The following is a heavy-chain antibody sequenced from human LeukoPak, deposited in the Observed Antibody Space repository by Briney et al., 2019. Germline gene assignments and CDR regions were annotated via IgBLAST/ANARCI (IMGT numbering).Heavy chain of an antibody. J-gene: IGHJ4*02. CDR2: INAGNGNT. D-gene: IGHD3-9*01. CDR3: ARGPTLLRYFDWLGY. Sequence: ASVKVSCKASGYTFTSYAMHWVRQAPGQRLEWMGWINAGNGNTKYSQKFQGRVTITRDTSASTAYMELSSLRSEDTAVYYCARGPTLLRYFDWLGYWGQGTLVTVSS. CDR1: GYTFTSYA. V-gene: IGHV1-3*01.